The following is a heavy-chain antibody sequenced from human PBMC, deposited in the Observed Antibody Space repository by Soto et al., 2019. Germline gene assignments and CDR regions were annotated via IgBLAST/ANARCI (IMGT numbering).Heavy chain of an antibody. V-gene: IGHV1-8*01. CDR2: MNPNSGNT. CDR1: GYTFTSYD. D-gene: IGHD3-9*01. J-gene: IGHJ4*02. Sequence: QVQLVQSGAEVKKPGASVKVSCKASGYTFTSYDINWVRQATGLGLEWMGWMNPNSGNTGYAQKFPGGVTMTRNTSISTAYTELISLRPEDTAVYYCARVGFDWLYYFDFWGQGTLVTVSS. CDR3: ARVGFDWLYYFDF.